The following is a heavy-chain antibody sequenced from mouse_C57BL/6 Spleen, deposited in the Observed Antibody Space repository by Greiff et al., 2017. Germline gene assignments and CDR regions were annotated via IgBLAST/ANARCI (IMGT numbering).Heavy chain of an antibody. Sequence: VQLHQSGAELVRPGASVTLSCKASGYTFTDYEMHWVKQTPVHGLEWIGAIDPETGGTAYNQKFKGKAILTADKSSSTAYMELRSLTSEDSAVYYCTSAYYSNYDAMDYWGQGTSVTVSS. CDR2: IDPETGGT. V-gene: IGHV1-15*01. CDR3: TSAYYSNYDAMDY. J-gene: IGHJ4*01. D-gene: IGHD2-5*01. CDR1: GYTFTDYE.